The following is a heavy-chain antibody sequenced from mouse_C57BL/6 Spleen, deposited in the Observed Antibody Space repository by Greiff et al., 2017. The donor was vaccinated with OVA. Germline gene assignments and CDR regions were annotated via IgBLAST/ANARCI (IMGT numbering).Heavy chain of an antibody. J-gene: IGHJ3*01. CDR3: ARDDYDEAWVAY. CDR2: ISGGGGNT. D-gene: IGHD2-4*01. Sequence: EVQLVESGGGLVKPGGSLKLSCAASGFTFSSYTMSWVRQTPEKRLEWVATISGGGGNTYYPDSVKGRFTISRDNAKNTLYLQMSSLRSEDTALYYCARDDYDEAWVAYWGQGTLVTVSA. CDR1: GFTFSSYT. V-gene: IGHV5-9*01.